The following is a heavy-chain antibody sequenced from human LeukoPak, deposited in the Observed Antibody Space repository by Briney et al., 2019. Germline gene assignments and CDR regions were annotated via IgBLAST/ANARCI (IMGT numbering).Heavy chain of an antibody. J-gene: IGHJ4*02. CDR3: ARLPSYYYDSSDYPGVY. Sequence: SGTLSLTCTVSGGSISSSSYYWGWIRQPPGKGLEWIGSLYYSGSTYYNPSLKSRVTISVDTSKNQFSLKLSSVTAADTAVYYCARLPSYYYDSSDYPGVYWGQGTLVTVSS. V-gene: IGHV4-39*01. CDR1: GGSISSSSYY. CDR2: LYYSGST. D-gene: IGHD3-22*01.